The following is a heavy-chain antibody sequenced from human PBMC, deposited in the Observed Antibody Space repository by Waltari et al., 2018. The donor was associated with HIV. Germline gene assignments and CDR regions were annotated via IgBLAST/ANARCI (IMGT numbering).Heavy chain of an antibody. J-gene: IGHJ4*02. CDR2: RRSDSKYI. V-gene: IGHV3-21*06. CDR1: GFSFRRYA. D-gene: IGHD4-17*01. Sequence: VQLVESGGALVKPGGSLRLSCEVSGFSFRRYAMNWVRQAPGRGLHGFATRRSDSKYIDYEQSLKGRFTISRDNAKSSGFLQMDNLRDADTATYYCAATVTTRGTFDYWGQGTVVAV. CDR3: AATVTTRGTFDY.